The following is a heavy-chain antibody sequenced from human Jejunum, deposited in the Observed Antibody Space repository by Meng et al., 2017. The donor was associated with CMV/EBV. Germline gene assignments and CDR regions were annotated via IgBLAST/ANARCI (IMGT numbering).Heavy chain of an antibody. CDR1: GYSYNDYY. D-gene: IGHD3-3*02. Sequence: QVQLVQSGPEVKMPGASVKVSCKASGYSYNDYYIQWVRQAPGQGPEWMGRINPKTAGTNYAPKFQGRVSLASDTSINTAYMQISRLTSDDTAIYYCAGDETSLGTQSDFWGQGTLVTVSS. CDR2: INPKTAGT. CDR3: AGDETSLGTQSDF. J-gene: IGHJ1*01. V-gene: IGHV1-2*06.